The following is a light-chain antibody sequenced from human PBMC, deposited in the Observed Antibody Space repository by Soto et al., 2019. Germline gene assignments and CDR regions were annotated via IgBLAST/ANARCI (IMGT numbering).Light chain of an antibody. J-gene: IGKJ1*01. CDR3: QQYGGSPRT. Sequence: EIVLTQSPGTLSLSPGERATLSCRASQSVSSSSLAWYQQKRGQAPRLLIHDASSRATGIPDRFSGSGSGTDFTLTISRLXXXXXXXYYCQQYGGSPRTFGQGTKVEVK. CDR1: QSVSSSS. CDR2: DAS. V-gene: IGKV3-20*01.